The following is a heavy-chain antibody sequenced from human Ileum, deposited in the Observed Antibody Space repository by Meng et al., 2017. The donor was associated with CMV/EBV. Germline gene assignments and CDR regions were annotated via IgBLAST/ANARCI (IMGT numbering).Heavy chain of an antibody. Sequence: SVKVSCKSSGYTFTGYYMHWVRQAPGQGIEWMGWSNPNSGGTNSAQKFQGRVTMTRDTSISTAYMELSRLRSDDTAVYYCAREDTAGFDFWGQGTLVTVSS. D-gene: IGHD5-18*01. J-gene: IGHJ4*02. CDR2: SNPNSGGT. CDR3: AREDTAGFDF. V-gene: IGHV1-2*02. CDR1: GYTFTGYY.